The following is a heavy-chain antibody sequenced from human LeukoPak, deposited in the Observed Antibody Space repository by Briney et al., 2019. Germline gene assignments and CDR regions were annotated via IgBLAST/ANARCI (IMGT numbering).Heavy chain of an antibody. CDR1: GDSKSYHK. CDR3: ANEWSAFDF. J-gene: IGHJ3*01. V-gene: IGHV4-59*11. Sequence: SETLSLTCTVSGDSKSYHKWNWIRQSPGKGLEWIGNIYQSGSTNYNPSLKSRVTISVDTSKNQFSLHLRSVTAADTAVYYCANEWSAFDFWGQGTMVTVSS. D-gene: IGHD3-3*01. CDR2: IYQSGST.